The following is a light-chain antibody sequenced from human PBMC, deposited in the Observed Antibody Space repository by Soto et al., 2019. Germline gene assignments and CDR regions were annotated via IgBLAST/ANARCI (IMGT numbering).Light chain of an antibody. J-gene: IGKJ3*01. CDR1: QSVSSSY. CDR2: GAS. Sequence: EIVLTQSPGTLSLSPGERATLSCWASQSVSSSYLSWYQQKPGQAPRLLIYGASTRATGIPDRFSGSGSGTDFTLTISRLEPEDFAVYYCQQYGSSIFTFGPGTKVDIK. CDR3: QQYGSSIFT. V-gene: IGKV3-20*01.